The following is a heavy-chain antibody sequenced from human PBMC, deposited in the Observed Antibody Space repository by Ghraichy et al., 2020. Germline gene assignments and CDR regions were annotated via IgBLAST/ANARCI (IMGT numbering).Heavy chain of an antibody. J-gene: IGHJ5*02. Sequence: GGSLRLSCAASGFTFRDHYMSWIRQPPGKGLEWVSLISREGRDTNYAESVRGRFTISRDDAKSSLYLQLNDLRAEDTAVYYCGRESQALGKSGFDVWGQGTLVTVSS. CDR2: ISREGRDT. CDR3: GRESQALGKSGFDV. CDR1: GFTFRDHY. D-gene: IGHD6-25*01. V-gene: IGHV3-11*06.